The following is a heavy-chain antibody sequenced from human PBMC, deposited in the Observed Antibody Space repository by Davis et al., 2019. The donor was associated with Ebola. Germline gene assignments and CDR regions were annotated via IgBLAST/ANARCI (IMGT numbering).Heavy chain of an antibody. Sequence: SVKVSCKASGGTFSSYAISWVRQAPGQGLEWMGGIIPIFGTANYAQKFQGRVTITADESTSTAYMELSSLRSEDTAVYYCARDRLGFGGVMAWGQGTLVTVPS. V-gene: IGHV1-69*13. J-gene: IGHJ5*02. CDR3: ARDRLGFGGVMA. CDR1: GGTFSSYA. D-gene: IGHD3-16*01. CDR2: IIPIFGTA.